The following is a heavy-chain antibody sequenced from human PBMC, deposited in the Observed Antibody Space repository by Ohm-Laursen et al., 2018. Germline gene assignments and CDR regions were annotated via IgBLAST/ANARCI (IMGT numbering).Heavy chain of an antibody. J-gene: IGHJ6*02. CDR2: INPSGGST. CDR1: GYTSTSYY. V-gene: IGHV1-46*01. Sequence: SVKVSCKASGYTSTSYYMHGVRQAPGQGLEWMGIINPSGGSTSYAQKFQGRVTMTRDTSTSTVYMELSSLRSEDTAVYYCARDNNEDGMDVWGQGTTVTVSS. CDR3: ARDNNEDGMDV. D-gene: IGHD1-1*01.